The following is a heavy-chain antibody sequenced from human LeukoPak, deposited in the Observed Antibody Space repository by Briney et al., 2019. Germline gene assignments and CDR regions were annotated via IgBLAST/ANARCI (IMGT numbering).Heavy chain of an antibody. V-gene: IGHV4-30-4*07. Sequence: PSQTLSLTCAVSGGSISSGGYSWSWIRQPPGKGLEWIGYIYYSGSTYYNPSLKSRVTISIDTSKNQFSLKLSSVTAADTALYYCARGSGYYRPRGVDYWGQGTLVTVSS. CDR1: GGSISSGGYS. CDR2: IYYSGST. CDR3: ARGSGYYRPRGVDY. D-gene: IGHD3-22*01. J-gene: IGHJ4*02.